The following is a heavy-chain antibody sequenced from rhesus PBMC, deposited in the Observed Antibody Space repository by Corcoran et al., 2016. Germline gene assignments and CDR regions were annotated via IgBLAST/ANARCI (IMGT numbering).Heavy chain of an antibody. D-gene: IGHD3-28*01. Sequence: EVQLVESGGGLVQPCGSRRLSFAAAGFTFSRCDKHWVRQASGKGMEWVGRIRSKSNNYETGYAASVKGRFNISRDDSKNTAYLQMNSLKTEDTAVYYCTTVFDSGYYPVDYWGQGVLVTVSS. CDR1: GFTFSRCD. CDR3: TTVFDSGYYPVDY. V-gene: IGHV3-118*01. J-gene: IGHJ4*01. CDR2: IRSKSNNYET.